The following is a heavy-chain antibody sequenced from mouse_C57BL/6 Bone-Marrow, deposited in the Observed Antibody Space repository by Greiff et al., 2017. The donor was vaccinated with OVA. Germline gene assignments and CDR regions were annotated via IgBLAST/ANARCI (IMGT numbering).Heavy chain of an antibody. D-gene: IGHD1-1*01. CDR3: ANYGSSYGFAY. V-gene: IGHV5-17*01. Sequence: EVHLVESGGGLVKPGGSLKLSCAASGFTFSDYGMHWVRQAPEKGLEWVAYISSGSSTIYYADTVKGRFTISRDNAKNTLFLQMTSLRSEDTAMYYCANYGSSYGFAYWGQGTLVTVSA. CDR1: GFTFSDYG. J-gene: IGHJ3*01. CDR2: ISSGSSTI.